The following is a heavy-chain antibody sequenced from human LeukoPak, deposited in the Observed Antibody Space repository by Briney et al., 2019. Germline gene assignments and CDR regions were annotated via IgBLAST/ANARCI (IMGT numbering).Heavy chain of an antibody. J-gene: IGHJ5*02. CDR2: INHSGST. V-gene: IGHV4-34*01. D-gene: IGHD3-16*01. CDR1: GGSFSDYY. Sequence: SETLSLTCAVYGGSFSDYYWSWIRQPPGKGLEWIGEINHSGSTNYNPSLKSRVTISVDTSKNQFSLKLSSVTAADTAVYYCARDQFFGLFWFDPWGQGTLVTVSS. CDR3: ARDQFFGLFWFDP.